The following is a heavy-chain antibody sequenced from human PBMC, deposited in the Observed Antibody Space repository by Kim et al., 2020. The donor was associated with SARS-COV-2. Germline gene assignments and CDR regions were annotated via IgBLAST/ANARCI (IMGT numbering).Heavy chain of an antibody. CDR3: TKATPAYSTSWYYDS. CDR2: ISCGGITH. J-gene: IGHJ4*02. Sequence: GGSLRLSCAASGFTLSSNYMSWVRQAPGKGPEWVAVISCGGITHYAVDAVKGRFTICRDIYKSTLYLQMNRLTADDTAVYYCTKATPAYSTSWYYDSWGLGTLHTVSS. D-gene: IGHD3-3*01. V-gene: IGHV3-30*18. CDR1: GFTLSSNY.